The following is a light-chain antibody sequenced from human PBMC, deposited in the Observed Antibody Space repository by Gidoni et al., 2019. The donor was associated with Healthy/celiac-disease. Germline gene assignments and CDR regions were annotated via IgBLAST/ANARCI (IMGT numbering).Light chain of an antibody. CDR2: EVS. Sequence: QSALTQPAYVSGSPGQSITVSCTGTSSDVGGYNYVSWYQQPPGKAPKLMIYEVSNRPSGVSNRFSGSKSGNTASLTISGLQAEDEADYYCSSYTSSSSVVFGGGTKLTVL. CDR1: SSDVGGYNY. V-gene: IGLV2-14*01. CDR3: SSYTSSSSVV. J-gene: IGLJ2*01.